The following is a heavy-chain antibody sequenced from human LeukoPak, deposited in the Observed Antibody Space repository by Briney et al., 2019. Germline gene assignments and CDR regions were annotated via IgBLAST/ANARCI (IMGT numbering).Heavy chain of an antibody. Sequence: SETLSLTCAVSGGSFSGYYWSWIRQPPGKGLEWIGEINHSGSTNYNPSLKSRVTISVDTSKNQFSLKLSSVTAADTAVYYCARVVRAGTRGDYWGQGTLVSVSS. CDR1: GGSFSGYY. V-gene: IGHV4-34*01. CDR2: INHSGST. J-gene: IGHJ4*02. CDR3: ARVVRAGTRGDY. D-gene: IGHD1-1*01.